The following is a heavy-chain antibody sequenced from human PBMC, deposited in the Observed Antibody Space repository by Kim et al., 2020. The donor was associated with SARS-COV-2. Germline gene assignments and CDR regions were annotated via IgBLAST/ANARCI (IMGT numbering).Heavy chain of an antibody. CDR2: ISSSSSTI. V-gene: IGHV3-48*04. CDR3: ARCWGLTMIDLFDY. D-gene: IGHD3-22*01. CDR1: GFTFSSYS. Sequence: GGSLRLSCAASGFTFSSYSMNWVRQAPGKGLEWVSYISSSSSTIYYADSVKGRFTISRDNAKNSLYLQMNSLRAEDTAVYYCARCWGLTMIDLFDYWGQGTLVTVSS. J-gene: IGHJ4*02.